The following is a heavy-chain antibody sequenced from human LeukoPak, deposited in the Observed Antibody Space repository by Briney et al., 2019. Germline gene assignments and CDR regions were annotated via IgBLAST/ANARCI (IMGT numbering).Heavy chain of an antibody. V-gene: IGHV4-61*05. CDR2: IYYSGST. J-gene: IGHJ4*02. CDR1: GGSISSSSYY. CDR3: AREVYYDFWSAPFDY. Sequence: SETLSLTCTVSGGSISSSSYYWGWIRQPPGKGLEWIGYIYYSGSTNYNPSLKSRVTISVDTSKNQFSLKLSSVTAADTAVYYCAREVYYDFWSAPFDYWGQGTLVTVSS. D-gene: IGHD3-3*01.